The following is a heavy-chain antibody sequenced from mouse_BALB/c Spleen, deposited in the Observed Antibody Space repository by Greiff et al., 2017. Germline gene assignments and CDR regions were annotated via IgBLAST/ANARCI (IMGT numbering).Heavy chain of an antibody. CDR3: ARRVGYVPYYAMDY. CDR2: ILPGSGST. D-gene: IGHD1-2*01. CDR1: GYTFSSYW. Sequence: VKLQESGAELMKPGASVKISCKATGYTFSSYWIEWVKQRPGHGLEWIGEILPGSGSTNYNEKFKGKATFTADTSSNTAYMQLSSLTSEDSAVYYCARRVGYVPYYAMDYWGQGTSVTVSS. V-gene: IGHV1-9*01. J-gene: IGHJ4*01.